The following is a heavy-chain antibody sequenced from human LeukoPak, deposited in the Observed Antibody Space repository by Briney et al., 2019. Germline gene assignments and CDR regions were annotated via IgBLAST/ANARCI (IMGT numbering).Heavy chain of an antibody. CDR2: ISGSGGST. CDR3: AKLPSYYYDSSGYSSFPDAFDI. CDR1: GFTFSSYA. D-gene: IGHD3-22*01. V-gene: IGHV3-23*01. Sequence: GGSLRLSCAASGFTFSSYAMSWVRQAPGKGLEWVSAISGSGGSTYYADSVKGRFTISRDNSKNTLYLQMNSLRAEDTAVYYCAKLPSYYYDSSGYSSFPDAFDIWGQGTMVTVSS. J-gene: IGHJ3*02.